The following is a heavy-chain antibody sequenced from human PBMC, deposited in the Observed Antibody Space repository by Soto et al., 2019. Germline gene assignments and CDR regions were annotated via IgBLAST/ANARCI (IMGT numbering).Heavy chain of an antibody. D-gene: IGHD3-22*01. CDR1: GGSVRSGSYY. V-gene: IGHV4-61*01. CDR2: IYQSGTT. Sequence: SETLSLTCSVSGGSVRSGSYYWTWIRQPPGKGLEWIGYIYQSGTTNYNASLKSRVTISVDTSKNQFFLKLNSVTAADTAVYYCARDSSGRHDYWGQGTLVTVSS. J-gene: IGHJ4*02. CDR3: ARDSSGRHDY.